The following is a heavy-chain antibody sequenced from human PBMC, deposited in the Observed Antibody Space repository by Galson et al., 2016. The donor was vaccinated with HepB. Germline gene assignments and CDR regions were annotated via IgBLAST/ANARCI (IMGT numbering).Heavy chain of an antibody. CDR3: ASHYDILTGYFYGYYFDY. CDR2: ISGSGGST. CDR1: GFTFSSYA. D-gene: IGHD3-9*01. Sequence: SLRLPCAASGFTFSSYAMSWVRQAPGKGLEWVSAISGSGGSTYYADSVKGRFTISRDNAKNSLYLQMNSLRAEDTAVYYCASHYDILTGYFYGYYFDYWGQGTLVTVSS. J-gene: IGHJ4*02. V-gene: IGHV3-23*01.